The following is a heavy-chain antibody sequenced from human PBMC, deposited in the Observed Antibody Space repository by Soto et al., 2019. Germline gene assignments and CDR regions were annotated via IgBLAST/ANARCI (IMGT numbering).Heavy chain of an antibody. CDR3: ARLSNRQYYYYGIDV. V-gene: IGHV1-69*01. Sequence: QVQLVQSGAEVKKPGSSVKVSCKASGGTFSSYAISWVRQAPGQGLEWMGGIIPIFGTANYAQKFQGRVAITAEEATSRSYMELSSLRSEDTSGYYCARLSNRQYYYYGIDVWGQGNTVTVSS. D-gene: IGHD7-27*01. CDR2: IIPIFGTA. CDR1: GGTFSSYA. J-gene: IGHJ6*02.